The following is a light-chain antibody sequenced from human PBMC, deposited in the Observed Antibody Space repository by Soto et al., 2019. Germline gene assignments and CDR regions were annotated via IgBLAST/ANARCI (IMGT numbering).Light chain of an antibody. CDR3: MQALQIPWT. J-gene: IGKJ1*01. Sequence: DIVMTQSPLSLPVTPGEPASISCRSSQSLLHNDGYNFLGWYLQKPGQSPQLLLYLGSNRASGVPDRFSGSGSGTYFTLKISRVEADDVGVYYCMQALQIPWTFGQGTKVEIK. CDR2: LGS. V-gene: IGKV2-28*01. CDR1: QSLLHNDGYNF.